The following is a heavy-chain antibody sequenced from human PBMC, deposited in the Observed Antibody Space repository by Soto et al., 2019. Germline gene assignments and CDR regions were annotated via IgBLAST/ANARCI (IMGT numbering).Heavy chain of an antibody. CDR3: ASVNLRFSYGIDV. V-gene: IGHV3-48*03. D-gene: IGHD3-3*01. Sequence: VQLVESGGGLVQPGGSLRLSCAASGSTFSSSEMHWVRQAPGKGLEWISYISKSSSVIYYADSVKGRFTISRDNTKNLLYLQMNSLRADDTAVYFCASVNLRFSYGIDVWGQGTTVTVSS. CDR1: GSTFSSSE. CDR2: ISKSSSVI. J-gene: IGHJ6*02.